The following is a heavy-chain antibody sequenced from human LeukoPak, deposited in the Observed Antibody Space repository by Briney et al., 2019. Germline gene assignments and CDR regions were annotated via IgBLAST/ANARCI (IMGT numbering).Heavy chain of an antibody. V-gene: IGHV3-30*02. J-gene: IGHJ4*02. CDR1: GFTFSSYG. Sequence: PGGSLRLSCAASGFTFSSYGVHWVRQAPGKGLEWVAFIRYDGSNKYYADSVKGRFTISRDNSKNTLYLQMNSLRAEDTAVYYCANSQFYDILTGFDYWGQGTLVTVSS. D-gene: IGHD3-9*01. CDR3: ANSQFYDILTGFDY. CDR2: IRYDGSNK.